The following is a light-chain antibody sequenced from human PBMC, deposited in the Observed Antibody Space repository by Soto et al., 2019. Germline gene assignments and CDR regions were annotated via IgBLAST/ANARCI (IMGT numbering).Light chain of an antibody. CDR3: QQYGTSPPA. CDR1: QSVSSNF. J-gene: IGKJ1*01. V-gene: IGKV3-20*01. Sequence: EIVLTQSPGTLSLSPGERATLSCKASQSVSSNFLAWYQRKPGQAPRLLIYGASYRATDIPYRFSGSGSGPDFTLNIARLEPEDFEVYYCQQYGTSPPAFGQGTKVEI. CDR2: GAS.